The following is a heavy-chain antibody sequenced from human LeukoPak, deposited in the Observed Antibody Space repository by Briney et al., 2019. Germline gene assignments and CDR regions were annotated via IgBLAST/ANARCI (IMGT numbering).Heavy chain of an antibody. D-gene: IGHD2-21*01. Sequence: PGGSLRLSCAASGFTFSSYDLSWVRQAPGKGLECVSAIRRGVGSTYYADSVKGRFTISRDNSKNTLYLQMNSLRAEDTAVYYCAKAVRPYPKDAFDMRGQGTMVTVSS. CDR2: IRRGVGST. CDR1: GFTFSSYD. V-gene: IGHV3-23*01. J-gene: IGHJ3*02. CDR3: AKAVRPYPKDAFDM.